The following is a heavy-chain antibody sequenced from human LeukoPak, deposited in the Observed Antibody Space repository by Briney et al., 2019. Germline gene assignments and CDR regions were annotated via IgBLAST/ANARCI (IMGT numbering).Heavy chain of an antibody. CDR3: ARHLLTPGGSYYFDF. CDR2: IYPGYSDI. J-gene: IGHJ4*02. D-gene: IGHD1-26*01. Sequence: GESLKISCKGSGYSFPMYWIGWVRQMPGKGLEWMGIIYPGYSDIRYSPSFQGQVTISADKSISTAYLQWSSLRASDTAIYYCARHLLTPGGSYYFDFWGQGTLVTVSS. V-gene: IGHV5-51*01. CDR1: GYSFPMYW.